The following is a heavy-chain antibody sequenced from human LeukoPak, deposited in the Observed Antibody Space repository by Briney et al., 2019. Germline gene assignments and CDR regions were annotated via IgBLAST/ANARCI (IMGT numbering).Heavy chain of an antibody. V-gene: IGHV3-30*14. CDR1: GFTFSSYA. D-gene: IGHD3-10*01. CDR3: ARGRPYYYGSGSYFDY. Sequence: PGGSLRLSCAASGFTFSSYAMHWVRQAPGKGPEWVAVISYDGSNKYYADSVKGRFTISRDNSKNTLYLQMNSLRAEDTAVYYCARGRPYYYGSGSYFDYWGQGTLVTVSS. CDR2: ISYDGSNK. J-gene: IGHJ4*02.